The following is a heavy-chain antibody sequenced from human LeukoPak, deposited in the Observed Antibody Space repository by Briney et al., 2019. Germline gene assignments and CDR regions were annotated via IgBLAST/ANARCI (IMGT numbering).Heavy chain of an antibody. CDR3: ARLITVTTMYYYYYYMDV. V-gene: IGHV1-2*02. Sequence: ASVKVSCKASGYTFTGYYIHWVRQAPGQGLEWMGWINPNSGGTNYAQKFQGRVTMTRDTSISTAYMELSSLRSEDTAVYYCARLITVTTMYYYYYYMDVWGKGTTVTISS. CDR2: INPNSGGT. J-gene: IGHJ6*03. D-gene: IGHD4-17*01. CDR1: GYTFTGYY.